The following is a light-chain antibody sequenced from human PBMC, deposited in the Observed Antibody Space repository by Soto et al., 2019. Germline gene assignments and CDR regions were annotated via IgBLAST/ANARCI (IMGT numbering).Light chain of an antibody. Sequence: DAVRTQSPLSLPVTLGQPAAISCRSSQSLVHSDGKAYLIWFQQRPGQSPRRLIYQVSRRDAGVPDRFSGSGSGTDFTLIISRVEAEDVGVYYCMQGTHWPWTFGQGTKVEIK. CDR3: MQGTHWPWT. J-gene: IGKJ1*01. CDR2: QVS. CDR1: QSLVHSDGKAY. V-gene: IGKV2-30*02.